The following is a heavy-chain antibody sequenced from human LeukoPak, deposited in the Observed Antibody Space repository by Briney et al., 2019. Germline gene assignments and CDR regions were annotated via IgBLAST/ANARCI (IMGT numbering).Heavy chain of an antibody. V-gene: IGHV4-59*01. J-gene: IGHJ4*02. CDR3: ARGYDSSGYNLYFDY. Sequence: SETLSLTCTVSGGSISSYYWSWIRQPPGKGLEWIGYIYYSGSTNYNPSLKSRATISVDTSKNQFSLKLSSVTAADTAVYYCARGYDSSGYNLYFDYWGQGTLVTVSS. CDR2: IYYSGST. CDR1: GGSISSYY. D-gene: IGHD3-22*01.